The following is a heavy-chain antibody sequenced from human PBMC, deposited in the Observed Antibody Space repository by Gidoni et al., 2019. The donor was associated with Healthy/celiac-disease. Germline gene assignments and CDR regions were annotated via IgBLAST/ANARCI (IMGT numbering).Heavy chain of an antibody. CDR1: GGSISSGGYY. CDR3: ARGDTVTTS. D-gene: IGHD4-17*01. J-gene: IGHJ4*02. Sequence: QVQLQESGPGLVTPSQTLSLTCPVPGGSISSGGYYWSWIRQHPGKGLEWIVYIYYSGSTYYNPSLKSRVTIAVETSKNQCSLKLSSVTAADTAVYDWARGDTVTTSWGQGTLVTVSS. V-gene: IGHV4-31*03. CDR2: IYYSGST.